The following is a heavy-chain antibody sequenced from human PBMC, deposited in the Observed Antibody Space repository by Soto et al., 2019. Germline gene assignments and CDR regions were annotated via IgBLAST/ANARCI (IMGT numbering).Heavy chain of an antibody. Sequence: VQLQESGPGLVKPSETLSHTCTVSGTSISRYSWSWIRQPPGKGLEWIANIHYSGTTNYNPSLASRVTLSVDTSKNQFSLKMTSVTAADRAMYFCARYNSYAIDYWGRGALVTVSS. J-gene: IGHJ4*02. V-gene: IGHV4-59*01. CDR1: GTSISRYS. CDR2: IHYSGTT. CDR3: ARYNSYAIDY. D-gene: IGHD2-8*01.